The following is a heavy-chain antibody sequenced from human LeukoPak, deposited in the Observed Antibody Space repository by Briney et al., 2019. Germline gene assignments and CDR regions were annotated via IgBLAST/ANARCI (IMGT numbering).Heavy chain of an antibody. CDR3: AREYCSSTSCYALFDY. J-gene: IGHJ4*02. Sequence: PGRSLRLSCAASGFTFDDYAMHWVRQAPGKGLEWVSGISWNSGSIGYADSVKGRFTISRDNAKNSLYLQMNSLRAEDTALYYCAREYCSSTSCYALFDYWGQGTLVTVSS. D-gene: IGHD2-2*01. CDR2: ISWNSGSI. V-gene: IGHV3-9*01. CDR1: GFTFDDYA.